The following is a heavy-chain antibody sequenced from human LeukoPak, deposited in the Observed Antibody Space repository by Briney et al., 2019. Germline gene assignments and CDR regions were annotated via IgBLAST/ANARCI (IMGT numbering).Heavy chain of an antibody. J-gene: IGHJ5*02. V-gene: IGHV1-24*01. CDR2: FDPEDGET. Sequence: ASVKVSCKVSGYTLTELSMHWVRQAPGKGLEWMGGFDPEDGETIYAQKFQGRVTMTEDTSTDTAYMELSSLRSEDTAVYYCATDGYGSGTGWFDPWGQGTLVTVSS. D-gene: IGHD3-10*01. CDR1: GYTLTELS. CDR3: ATDGYGSGTGWFDP.